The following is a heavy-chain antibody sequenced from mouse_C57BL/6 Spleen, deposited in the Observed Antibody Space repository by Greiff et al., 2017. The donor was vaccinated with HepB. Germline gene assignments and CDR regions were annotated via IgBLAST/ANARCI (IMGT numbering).Heavy chain of an antibody. CDR2: IYPRSGNT. V-gene: IGHV1-81*01. Sequence: VHLVESGAELARPGASVKLSCKASGYTFTSYGISWVKQRTGQGLEWIGEIYPRSGNTYYNEKFKGKATLTADKSSSTAYMELRSLTSEDSAVYFCARGKGVMDYWGQGTSVTVSS. CDR1: GYTFTSYG. CDR3: ARGKGVMDY. J-gene: IGHJ4*01.